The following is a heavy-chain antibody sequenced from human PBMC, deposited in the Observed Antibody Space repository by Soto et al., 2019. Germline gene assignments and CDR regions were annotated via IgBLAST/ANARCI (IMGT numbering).Heavy chain of an antibody. D-gene: IGHD2-2*01. CDR1: GFTFSSHW. CDR3: TREAGYCSRTSCYRRAFDS. V-gene: IGHV3-74*01. CDR2: INTDGGIT. J-gene: IGHJ3*02. Sequence: EVQLVESGGDLVQPGGSLRLSCAASGFTFSSHWMHWVRRVPGKGLVWVSHINTDGGITGYAYSVKGRFTISRDNAKNTLYLQMNGLRVEDTSVYYCTREAGYCSRTSCYRRAFDSWGQGTMVTVSS.